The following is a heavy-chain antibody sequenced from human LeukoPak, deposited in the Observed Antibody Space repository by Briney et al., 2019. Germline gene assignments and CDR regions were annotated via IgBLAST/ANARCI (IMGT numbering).Heavy chain of an antibody. CDR1: GFTFSSYA. D-gene: IGHD3-3*01. V-gene: IGHV3-23*01. CDR2: ISGSGGST. Sequence: GGSLRLSCAASGFTFSSYAMSWVRQAPGKGLEWVSAISGSGGSTYYADSVKGRFTISRDNSKNTLYLQMHSLRAEDTAVYYCAKGYHYDFWSGYNYWGQGTLVTVSS. CDR3: AKGYHYDFWSGYNY. J-gene: IGHJ4*02.